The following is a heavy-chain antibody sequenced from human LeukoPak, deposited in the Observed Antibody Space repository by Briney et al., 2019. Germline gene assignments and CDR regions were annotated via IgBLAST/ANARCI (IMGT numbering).Heavy chain of an antibody. CDR1: GDTFIRYY. D-gene: IGHD5-24*01. CDR3: ARDLPPEVATNRYDY. V-gene: IGHV1-46*01. J-gene: IGHJ4*02. Sequence: ASVKVSCKASGDTFIRYYMHWVRQAPGQGLEWMGIINPSTGSTGYAQKFQGRVTMTRDMSTSTVYMELSSLRSEDTAVYYCARDLPPEVATNRYDYWGQGTLITVSS. CDR2: INPSTGST.